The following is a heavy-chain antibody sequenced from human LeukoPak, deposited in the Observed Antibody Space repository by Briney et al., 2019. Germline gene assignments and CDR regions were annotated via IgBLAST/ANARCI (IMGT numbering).Heavy chain of an antibody. J-gene: IGHJ4*02. CDR2: IKQDGSEK. D-gene: IGHD3-10*01. CDR1: GFIFSGYW. Sequence: GGSLRLSCAASGFIFSGYWMTWVRQAPGKGLEWVANIKQDGSEKYYVDTVKGRFTISRDNAKNSLYLQMNSLRAGDTAVYYCAKYHYGSGTSLGYWGQGTLVTVSS. CDR3: AKYHYGSGTSLGY. V-gene: IGHV3-7*01.